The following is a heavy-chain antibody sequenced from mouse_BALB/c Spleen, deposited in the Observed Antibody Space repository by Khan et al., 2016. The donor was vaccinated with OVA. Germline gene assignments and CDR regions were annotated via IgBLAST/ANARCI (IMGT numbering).Heavy chain of an antibody. J-gene: IGHJ3*01. CDR3: VNHGSSSAWFTY. CDR2: INPSTDYT. Sequence: VQLQESGAELAKPGASVKMSYKASGYTFTNYWMHWVKQRPGQGLEWIGYINPSTDYTEYNQKFKDKATLTADKSSSTAYMQLTSLTSEDSALYYCVNHGSSSAWFTYWGQGTLVTVSA. V-gene: IGHV1-7*01. D-gene: IGHD1-1*01. CDR1: GYTFTNYW.